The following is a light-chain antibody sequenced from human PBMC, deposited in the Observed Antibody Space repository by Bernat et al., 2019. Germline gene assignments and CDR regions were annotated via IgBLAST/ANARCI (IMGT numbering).Light chain of an antibody. V-gene: IGKV1-5*03. CDR3: QQYNSVPGLT. Sequence: DIQMTQSPSTLSASVGDRVTITCRASQSISSWLAWYQQRPGKASNLLMYKASDLESGVPSRFSGSGSGTEFTLTISSLQPDDSATYYCQQYNSVPGLTFGGGTKLEIK. J-gene: IGKJ4*01. CDR1: QSISSW. CDR2: KAS.